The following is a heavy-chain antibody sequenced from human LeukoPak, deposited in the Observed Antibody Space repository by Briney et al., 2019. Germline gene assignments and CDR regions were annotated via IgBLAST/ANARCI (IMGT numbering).Heavy chain of an antibody. J-gene: IGHJ3*02. CDR1: GFTFNSYA. CDR3: AKGRQEVGGSDAFDI. CDR2: FSGGGGT. V-gene: IGHV3-23*01. Sequence: PGGSLRLSCAASGFTFNSYAMSWVRQAPGKGLEWVSAFSGGGGTYYADSAKGRYTISRDNSKNTLSLQMNSLRAEDTAVYYCAKGRQEVGGSDAFDIWGQGTMVTVSS. D-gene: IGHD3-16*01.